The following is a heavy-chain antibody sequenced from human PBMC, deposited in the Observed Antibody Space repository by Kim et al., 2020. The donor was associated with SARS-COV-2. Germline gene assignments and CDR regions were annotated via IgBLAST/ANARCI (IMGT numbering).Heavy chain of an antibody. CDR3: ARAGPKGVIVVQTDAFDI. CDR2: IYPGDSDT. D-gene: IGHD2-15*01. CDR1: GYSFTSYW. Sequence: GESLKISCKGSGYSFTSYWIGWVRQMPGKGLEWMGIIYPGDSDTRYSPSFQGQVTISADKSISTAYLQWSSLKASDTAMYYCARAGPKGVIVVQTDAFDIWGQGTMVTVSS. J-gene: IGHJ3*02. V-gene: IGHV5-51*01.